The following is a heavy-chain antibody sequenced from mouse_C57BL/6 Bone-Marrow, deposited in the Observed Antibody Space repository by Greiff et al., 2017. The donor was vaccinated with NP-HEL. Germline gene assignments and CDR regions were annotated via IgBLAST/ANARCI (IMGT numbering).Heavy chain of an antibody. CDR3: TSHYGSSYAGWFAY. Sequence: DVKLVESGGGLVQPGGSMKLSCAASGFTFSDAWMDWVRQSPEKGLEWVAEIRNKANNHATNYDESVKGRFTISRDDSKSIVYLQMNSLRAEDTGIYYCTSHYGSSYAGWFAYWGQGTLVTVAA. D-gene: IGHD1-1*01. CDR1: GFTFSDAW. CDR2: IRNKANNHAT. J-gene: IGHJ3*01. V-gene: IGHV6-6*01.